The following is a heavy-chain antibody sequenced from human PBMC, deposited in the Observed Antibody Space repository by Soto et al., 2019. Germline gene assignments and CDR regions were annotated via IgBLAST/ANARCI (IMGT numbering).Heavy chain of an antibody. CDR3: ARISVASRYMDV. Sequence: QLQLEESGPGLVKPSETLSLTCTVSGGSISSSSYYWGWIRQSPGKGLEWIGSFYSSGSTYYSPSLTSGVTISGDTSKKQISLRRSSVPATDTAVYYCARISVASRYMDVWGKGATVTVSS. J-gene: IGHJ6*03. V-gene: IGHV4-39*01. D-gene: IGHD5-12*01. CDR2: FYSSGST. CDR1: GGSISSSSYY.